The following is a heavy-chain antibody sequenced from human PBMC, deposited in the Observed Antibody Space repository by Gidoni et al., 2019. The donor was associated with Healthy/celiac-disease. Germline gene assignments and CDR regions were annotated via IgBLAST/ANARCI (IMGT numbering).Heavy chain of an antibody. Sequence: QVQLVQSGAEVKKPGSSVKVSCKASGGTFSSYAIFGTANYAQKFQGRVTITADESTSTAYMELSSLRSEDTAVYYCARTYYYGSGSYYRGDYYYGMDVWGQGTTVTVSS. D-gene: IGHD3-10*01. CDR2: FGTA. CDR1: GGTFSSYA. J-gene: IGHJ6*02. V-gene: IGHV1-69*01. CDR3: ARTYYYGSGSYYRGDYYYGMDV.